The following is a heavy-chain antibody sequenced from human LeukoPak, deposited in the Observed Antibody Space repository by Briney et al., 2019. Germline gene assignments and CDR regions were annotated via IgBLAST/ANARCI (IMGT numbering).Heavy chain of an antibody. V-gene: IGHV4-34*01. J-gene: IGHJ6*03. CDR3: ARNYYDILTGYFGGADYYYYMDV. CDR2: INHSGST. CDR1: GGSFSGYY. D-gene: IGHD3-9*01. Sequence: SGTLSLTCAVYGGSFSGYYWSWIRQPPGKGLEWIGEINHSGSTNYNPSLKSRVTISVDTSKNQFSLKLSSVTAADTAVYYCARNYYDILTGYFGGADYYYYMDVWGKGTTVTVSS.